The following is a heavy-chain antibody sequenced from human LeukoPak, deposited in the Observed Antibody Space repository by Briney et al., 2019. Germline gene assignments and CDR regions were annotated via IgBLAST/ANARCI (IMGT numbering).Heavy chain of an antibody. D-gene: IGHD6-25*01. V-gene: IGHV4-59*08. CDR1: GGSISSYY. Sequence: SETLSLTCTVSGGSISSYYWSWIRQPPGKGLEWIGYIYYSGSTNYNPSLKSRVTISVDTSKNQFSLKLSSVTAADTAVYHCARAPTPFYYDSSAYYSDFWGQGTLVTVSS. CDR2: IYYSGST. J-gene: IGHJ4*02. CDR3: ARAPTPFYYDSSAYYSDF.